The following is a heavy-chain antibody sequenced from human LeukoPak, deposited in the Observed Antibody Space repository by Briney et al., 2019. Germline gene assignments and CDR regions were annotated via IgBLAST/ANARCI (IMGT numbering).Heavy chain of an antibody. J-gene: IGHJ4*02. CDR1: GYTFTSYG. CDR3: ARDPRSPYSSGWHFDY. D-gene: IGHD6-19*01. Sequence: ASVKVSCKASGYTFTSYGISWVRQAPGQGLEWMGWISAYNGNTNYAQKLQGRVTMTTDTSTSTAYMELRSLRSDDTAVYYCARDPRSPYSSGWHFDYWGQGTLVTVSS. V-gene: IGHV1-18*01. CDR2: ISAYNGNT.